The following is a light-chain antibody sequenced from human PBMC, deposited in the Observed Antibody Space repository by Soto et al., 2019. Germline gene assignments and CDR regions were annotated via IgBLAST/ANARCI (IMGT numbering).Light chain of an antibody. CDR2: AVS. CDR1: QGISNF. CDR3: QQLNSYRPFI. V-gene: IGKV1-9*01. J-gene: IGKJ4*01. Sequence: DIQLTQSPSFLSASVGVRVTITCRASQGISNFLAWYQQKPGKAPRLLMYAVSTLLSGVPSRFSGSGSGTEFTLTISSLQPEDFATYYCQQLNSYRPFIFGGGTKVEIK.